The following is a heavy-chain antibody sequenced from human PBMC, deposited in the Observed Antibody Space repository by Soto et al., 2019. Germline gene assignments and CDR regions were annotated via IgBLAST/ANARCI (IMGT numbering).Heavy chain of an antibody. CDR3: ARPLFPHSSSWYGPSTGLDP. CDR2: IYYSGST. Sequence: QLQLQESGPGLVKPSETLSLTCTVSGGSISSSSYYWGWIRQPPGKGLEWIGSIYYSGSTYYNPSLKSRVTISVDTSKHQFSLKLSSVTAADTAVYYCARPLFPHSSSWYGPSTGLDPWGQGTLVTVSS. J-gene: IGHJ5*02. D-gene: IGHD6-13*01. CDR1: GGSISSSSYY. V-gene: IGHV4-39*01.